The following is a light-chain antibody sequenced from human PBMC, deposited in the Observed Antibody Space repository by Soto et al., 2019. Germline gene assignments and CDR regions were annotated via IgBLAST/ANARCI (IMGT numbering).Light chain of an antibody. CDR1: SSDVGGYNY. CDR2: EVS. Sequence: QSVLTQPASVSGSPGQSITISCTGTSSDVGGYNYVSWYQQHPGKAPRLMIFEVSNRPSGVSNRFSGSKSGNSASLTIPGLQAEDEADYYCSSYTSSSTVVFGTGTKVTVL. J-gene: IGLJ1*01. V-gene: IGLV2-14*01. CDR3: SSYTSSSTVV.